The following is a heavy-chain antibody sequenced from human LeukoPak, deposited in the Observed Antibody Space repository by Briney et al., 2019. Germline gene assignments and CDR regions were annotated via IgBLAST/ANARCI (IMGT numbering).Heavy chain of an antibody. CDR2: IYTSGST. D-gene: IGHD3-10*01. CDR3: ARLRFGDYPYYFDY. J-gene: IGHJ4*02. V-gene: IGHV4-61*02. CDR1: GGSISSASYY. Sequence: PSETLSLTCTVSGGSISSASYYWSWIRQPAGKGLEWIGRIYTSGSTNYNPSLKSRVTISINTSTNQFSLKLSSVTAADRAVYYCARLRFGDYPYYFDYWGQGTLVTVSS.